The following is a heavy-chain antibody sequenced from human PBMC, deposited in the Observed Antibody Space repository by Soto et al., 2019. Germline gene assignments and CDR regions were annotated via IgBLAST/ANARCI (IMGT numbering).Heavy chain of an antibody. CDR2: ISSSSSYI. Sequence: EVQLVESGGGLVKPGGSLRLSCAASGFTFSSYSMNWVRQAPGKGLEWVSSISSSSSYIYYADSVKGRFTISRDNAKNSLYLQMNSLRAEDTAVYYCASDPEYYYDSSGQFDPWGQGTLVTVSS. CDR3: ASDPEYYYDSSGQFDP. J-gene: IGHJ5*02. V-gene: IGHV3-21*01. D-gene: IGHD3-22*01. CDR1: GFTFSSYS.